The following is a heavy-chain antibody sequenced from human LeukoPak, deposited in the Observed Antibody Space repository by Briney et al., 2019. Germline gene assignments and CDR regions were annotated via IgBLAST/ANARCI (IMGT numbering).Heavy chain of an antibody. D-gene: IGHD6-13*01. V-gene: IGHV4-59*05. Sequence: GSLRLSCAASGFTFSSYSMNWVRQAPRKGVEWIGSIHHSGTTYYNPSLKSRVTISVDTSKNQFSLKLSSVTAADTAVYYCATYRLGAATFDYWGQGTLVTVSS. J-gene: IGHJ4*02. CDR1: GFTFSSYS. CDR2: IHHSGTT. CDR3: ATYRLGAATFDY.